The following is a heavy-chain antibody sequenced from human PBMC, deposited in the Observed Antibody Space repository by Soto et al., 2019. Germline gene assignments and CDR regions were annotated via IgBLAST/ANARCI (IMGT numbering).Heavy chain of an antibody. Sequence: QVQLVESGGGVVQPGRALRLSCAASGFSFNTSGMHWVRQAPGKGLEWVAVISFDGSQEFYGDSVRGRFTISRDKSKNTLFLQMKSLTPEDTAVYSCATKVRVTNYLYYGMDVWGQWTTVTVSS. CDR2: ISFDGSQE. J-gene: IGHJ6*02. V-gene: IGHV3-30*03. CDR1: GFSFNTSG. D-gene: IGHD2-21*02. CDR3: ATKVRVTNYLYYGMDV.